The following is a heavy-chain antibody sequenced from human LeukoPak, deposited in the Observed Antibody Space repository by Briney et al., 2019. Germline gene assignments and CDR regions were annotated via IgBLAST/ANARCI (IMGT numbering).Heavy chain of an antibody. CDR1: GFTFSSYS. J-gene: IGHJ4*02. CDR3: ARPAGGNARFDY. V-gene: IGHV3-21*01. D-gene: IGHD4-23*01. Sequence: GGSPRLSCAASGFTFSSYSMNWVRQAPGKGLEWVSSISSSSSYIYYADSVKGRFTISRDNAKNSLYLQMNSLRAEDTAVYYCARPAGGNARFDYWGQGTLVTVSS. CDR2: ISSSSSYI.